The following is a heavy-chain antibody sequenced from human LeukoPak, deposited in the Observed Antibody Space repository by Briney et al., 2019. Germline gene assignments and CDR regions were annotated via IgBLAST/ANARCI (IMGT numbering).Heavy chain of an antibody. CDR3: AKFISSSWRGFDY. V-gene: IGHV1-69*06. D-gene: IGHD6-13*01. CDR2: IIPIFGTA. Sequence: SVKVSCKASGGTFSSYAISWVRQAPGQGLEWMGGIIPIFGTANYAQKFQGRVTITADKSTSTAYMELSSLRSEDTAVYYCAKFISSSWRGFDYWGQGTLVTVSS. CDR1: GGTFSSYA. J-gene: IGHJ4*02.